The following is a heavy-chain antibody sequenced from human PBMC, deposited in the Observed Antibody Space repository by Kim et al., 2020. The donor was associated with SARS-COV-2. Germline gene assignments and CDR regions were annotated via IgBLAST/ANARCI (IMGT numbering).Heavy chain of an antibody. V-gene: IGHV3-7*01. Sequence: GGSLRLSCAVSGFSFSNYWMTWVRQAPGKGLEWVASIKQDGSEKYYLDSVKGRFTISRDNAKNSVYLQMNSLRAEDTAVYYCARHARHDYDSSGYHDAFDIWGQGTMVTVSS. J-gene: IGHJ3*02. CDR3: ARHARHDYDSSGYHDAFDI. CDR2: IKQDGSEK. D-gene: IGHD3-22*01. CDR1: GFSFSNYW.